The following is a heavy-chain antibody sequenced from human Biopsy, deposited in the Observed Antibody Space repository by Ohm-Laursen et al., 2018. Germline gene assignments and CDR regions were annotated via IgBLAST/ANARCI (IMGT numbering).Heavy chain of an antibody. CDR2: NIPILGTG. Sequence: VKISCKAPGGTFSNYGVNWVRQAPGQGLEWLGGNIPILGTGNYAQKFQDRVTVAADTSTSTATMELRSLRSDDTAVYYCATKLTGYFHHWGQGTLVTVSS. CDR3: ATKLTGYFHH. J-gene: IGHJ1*01. CDR1: GGTFSNYG. V-gene: IGHV1-69*13. D-gene: IGHD3-9*01.